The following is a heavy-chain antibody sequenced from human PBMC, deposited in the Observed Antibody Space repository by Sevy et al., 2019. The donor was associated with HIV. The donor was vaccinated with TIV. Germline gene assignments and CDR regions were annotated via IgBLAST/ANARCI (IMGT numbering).Heavy chain of an antibody. J-gene: IGHJ3*02. CDR3: ARLMELQASYAFDI. V-gene: IGHV4-61*01. CDR1: GGSVSSGSYY. Sequence: SETLSLTCTVSGGSVSSGSYYWSWIRQPPGKGLEWIGYIYYSGSTNYNPSLKSRVTISVDTSKNQFSLKLSSVTAADTAVYYCARLMELQASYAFDIWGQGTMVTVSS. D-gene: IGHD1-26*01. CDR2: IYYSGST.